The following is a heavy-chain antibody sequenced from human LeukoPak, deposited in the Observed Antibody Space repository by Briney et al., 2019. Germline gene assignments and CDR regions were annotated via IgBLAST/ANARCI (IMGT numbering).Heavy chain of an antibody. J-gene: IGHJ3*02. CDR2: MNPNSGNT. V-gene: IGHV1-8*01. CDR1: GYTFTSYD. CDR3: AREDRLLTGYYTGGLAFDI. Sequence: GASVKVSCKASGYTFTSYDINWVRQATGQGLEWMGWMNPNSGNTGYAQKFQGRVTMTRNTSISTAYMELSSLRSEDTAVYYCAREDRLLTGYYTGGLAFDIWGQGTMVTVSS. D-gene: IGHD3-9*01.